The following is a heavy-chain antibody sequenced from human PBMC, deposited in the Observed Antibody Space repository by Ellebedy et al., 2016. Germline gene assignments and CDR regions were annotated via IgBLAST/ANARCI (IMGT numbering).Heavy chain of an antibody. CDR1: GFTFSTYG. Sequence: GESLKISCAASGFTFSTYGMHWVRQSPGKGLEWVAVISYDGSSQFYADSVKGRFTISRDNSKNTLHLQMNSLRAEDTAVYYCARSLGYDNSGSGYYGMDVWGQGTTVTVSS. V-gene: IGHV3-30*03. CDR2: ISYDGSSQ. D-gene: IGHD3-22*01. CDR3: ARSLGYDNSGSGYYGMDV. J-gene: IGHJ6*02.